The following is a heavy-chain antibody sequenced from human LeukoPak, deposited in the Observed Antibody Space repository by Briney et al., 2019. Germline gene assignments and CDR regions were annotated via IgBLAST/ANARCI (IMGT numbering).Heavy chain of an antibody. D-gene: IGHD2-15*01. CDR2: ISYDGSNK. CDR1: GFTFSSYG. V-gene: IGHV3-30*18. CDR3: AKEKGYPHVAFDI. Sequence: QPGRSLRLSCAASGFTFSSYGMHWVRQAPGKGLDWVAVISYDGSNKYYADSVKGRFTISRDNSKNTLYLQMNSLRAEDAAVYYCAKEKGYPHVAFDIWGQGTMVTVSS. J-gene: IGHJ3*02.